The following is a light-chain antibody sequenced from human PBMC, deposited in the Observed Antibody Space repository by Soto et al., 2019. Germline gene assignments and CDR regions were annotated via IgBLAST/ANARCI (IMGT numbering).Light chain of an antibody. Sequence: IVLTQSPVTLSVSPGERATLSCRASQGITTSLAWYQQKPGQAPRLLIYGASTRATGIPARFSGSGSGTEFTHTISRLQSEDFAVYYCQQYSQWPPLTFGGGTKVEIQ. CDR2: GAS. V-gene: IGKV3-15*01. J-gene: IGKJ4*01. CDR3: QQYSQWPPLT. CDR1: QGITTS.